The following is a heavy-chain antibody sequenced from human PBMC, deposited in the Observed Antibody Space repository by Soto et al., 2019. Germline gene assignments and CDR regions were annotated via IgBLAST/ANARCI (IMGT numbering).Heavy chain of an antibody. CDR2: VHYSGST. Sequence: PSETLSLTCTVSGDSIPCFFWSWDRQLPGKGLEWIGYVHYSGSTNYNPSLKSRLTMSVDTSKKQFSLRLVSVTAADTAVYYCARVNQLAPKRGAFDIWGQGTMVTVSS. V-gene: IGHV4-59*01. CDR1: GDSIPCFF. D-gene: IGHD2-2*01. CDR3: ARVNQLAPKRGAFDI. J-gene: IGHJ3*02.